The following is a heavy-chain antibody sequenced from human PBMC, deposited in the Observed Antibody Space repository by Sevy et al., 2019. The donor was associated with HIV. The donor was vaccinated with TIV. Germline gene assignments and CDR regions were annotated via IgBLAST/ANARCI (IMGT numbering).Heavy chain of an antibody. CDR3: TTDYTLGYCSSTSCYTSVYYGMDV. D-gene: IGHD2-2*02. J-gene: IGHJ6*02. V-gene: IGHV3-15*01. CDR1: GFTFSNAW. Sequence: GGSLRLSCAASGFTFSNAWMSWVRQAPGKGLEWVGRIKSKTDGGTTDYAAPVKGRFTISRDDSKTTLYLQMNSLKTEDTAVYYCTTDYTLGYCSSTSCYTSVYYGMDVWGQGTTVTVSS. CDR2: IKSKTDGGTT.